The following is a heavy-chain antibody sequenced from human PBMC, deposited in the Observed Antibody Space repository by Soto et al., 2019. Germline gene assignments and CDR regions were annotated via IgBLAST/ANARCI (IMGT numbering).Heavy chain of an antibody. D-gene: IGHD4-17*01. CDR1: GFTFSSYA. Sequence: PGGSLRLSCAASGFTFSSYAMHWVRQAPGKGLEWVAVISYDGSNKYYADSVKGRFTISRDNSKNTLYLQVNGLRAEDTAVYYCARDQVDYGDYDFDYWGQGTLVTVSS. CDR3: ARDQVDYGDYDFDY. CDR2: ISYDGSNK. V-gene: IGHV3-30-3*01. J-gene: IGHJ4*02.